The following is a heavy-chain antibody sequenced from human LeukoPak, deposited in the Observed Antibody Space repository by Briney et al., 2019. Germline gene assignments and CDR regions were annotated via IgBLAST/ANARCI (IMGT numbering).Heavy chain of an antibody. CDR3: ARASQWELPYYYYYGMDV. J-gene: IGHJ6*02. D-gene: IGHD1-26*01. CDR2: ISSSSSYI. CDR1: GFTFSSYS. Sequence: PGGSLRLSCAASGFTFSSYSMNWVRQAPGKGLEWVSSISSSSSYIYYADSVKGRFTISRDNARNSLYLQMNSLRAEDTAVYYCARASQWELPYYYYYGMDVWGQGTTVTVSS. V-gene: IGHV3-21*01.